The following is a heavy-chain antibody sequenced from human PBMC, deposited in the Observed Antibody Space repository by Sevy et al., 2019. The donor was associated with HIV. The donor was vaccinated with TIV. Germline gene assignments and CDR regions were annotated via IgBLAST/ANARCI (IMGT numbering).Heavy chain of an antibody. CDR2: IYYSGST. CDR3: ARYCVSTSCYEGVFEY. J-gene: IGHJ4*02. D-gene: IGHD2-2*01. Sequence: SETLSLTCTVSGGSISSGNYYWGWIRQPPGKGLEWIGNIYYSGSTHYSPSLKSRVTISVDTSKNQFSLRLSSVTAADTAVYYCARYCVSTSCYEGVFEYWGQGTLVTVSS. CDR1: GGSISSGNYY. V-gene: IGHV4-39*01.